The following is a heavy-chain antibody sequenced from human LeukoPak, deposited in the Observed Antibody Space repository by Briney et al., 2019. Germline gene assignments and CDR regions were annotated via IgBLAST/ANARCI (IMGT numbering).Heavy chain of an antibody. D-gene: IGHD5-18*01. V-gene: IGHV3-23*01. Sequence: GGSLRLSCAASGFTFSSYAMSWVRQAPGKGLEWVSTISGSGGSTSYADSVKGRFTIPRDNSKNTLYLQMRSLRAEDTAVYYCAKVAGYSYVYPFDYWGQGTLVTVSS. CDR2: ISGSGGST. CDR3: AKVAGYSYVYPFDY. J-gene: IGHJ4*02. CDR1: GFTFSSYA.